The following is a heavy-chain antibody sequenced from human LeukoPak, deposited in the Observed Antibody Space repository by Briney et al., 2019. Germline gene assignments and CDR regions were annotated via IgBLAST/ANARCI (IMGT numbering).Heavy chain of an antibody. CDR2: IYYSGST. CDR3: ARCPTVAHHWFDP. V-gene: IGHV4-59*01. CDR1: GGSISSYY. J-gene: IGHJ5*02. Sequence: PSETLSLTCTVSGGSISSYYWSWIRQPPGKGLEWIGYIYYSGSTNYNPSLKSRVTISVDTSKNQFSLKLSSVTAADTAVYYCARCPTVAHHWFDPWGQGALVTVSS. D-gene: IGHD4-23*01.